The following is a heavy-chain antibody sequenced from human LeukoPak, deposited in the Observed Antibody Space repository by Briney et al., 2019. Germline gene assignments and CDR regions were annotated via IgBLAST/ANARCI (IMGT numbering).Heavy chain of an antibody. CDR1: GFTFSSYA. D-gene: IGHD3-3*01. CDR3: ARVFTSYYYYGMDV. Sequence: PGRSLRLSCAASGFTFSSYAMHWVRQAPGKGLEWVAVISYDGSNKYYADSVKGRFTISRDNSKNTLYLQMNSLRVEDTAVYYCARVFTSYYYYGMDVWGQGTTVTVSS. CDR2: ISYDGSNK. J-gene: IGHJ6*02. V-gene: IGHV3-30*04.